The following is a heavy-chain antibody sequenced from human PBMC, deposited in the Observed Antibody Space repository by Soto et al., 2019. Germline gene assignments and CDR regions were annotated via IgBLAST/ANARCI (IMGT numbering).Heavy chain of an antibody. Sequence: QVQLVQSGAEVKKPGASVKVSCKASGYTFTDYSMHWVRQAPGQGLEWMGRINPNSGGTNYAQKFQDWVTMTSDTCIRTVSMELSRVTSDVTAVYYCAREISSGYYKFCYLDFWGRGTLVTVSS. J-gene: IGHJ2*01. V-gene: IGHV1-2*04. D-gene: IGHD3-22*01. CDR3: AREISSGYYKFCYLDF. CDR2: INPNSGGT. CDR1: GYTFTDYS.